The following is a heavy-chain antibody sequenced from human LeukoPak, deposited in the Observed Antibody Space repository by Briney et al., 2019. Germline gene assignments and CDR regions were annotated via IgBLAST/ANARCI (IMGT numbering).Heavy chain of an antibody. CDR2: IWYDGSDK. V-gene: IGHV3-33*01. CDR3: ARERSSGWYYFDY. D-gene: IGHD6-19*01. Sequence: GGSLRLSCAASGFTSTTFGMHWVRQAPGKGLEWVAVIWYDGSDKYYTDSVKGRFTISRDNSKNTLSLQMNSLRAEDTAVYYCARERSSGWYYFDYWGQGTLVTVSS. J-gene: IGHJ4*02. CDR1: GFTSTTFG.